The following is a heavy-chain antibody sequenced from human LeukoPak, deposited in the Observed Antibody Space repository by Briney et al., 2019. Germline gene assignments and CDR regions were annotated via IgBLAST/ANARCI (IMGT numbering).Heavy chain of an antibody. V-gene: IGHV3-23*01. CDR2: ISGSGART. J-gene: IGHJ4*02. CDR1: GFTLSSYA. Sequence: GGSLRLSCAASGFTLSSYAMSWVRQAPGKGLEWVSVISGSGARTYYADSVKGRFTISRDNSKNTLNLQMNSLRAEDTAVYYCAKGITIFGDLDYWGQGTLVTVSS. CDR3: AKGITIFGDLDY. D-gene: IGHD3-3*01.